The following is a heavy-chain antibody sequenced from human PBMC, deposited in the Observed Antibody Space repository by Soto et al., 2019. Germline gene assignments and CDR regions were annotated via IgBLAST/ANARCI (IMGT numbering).Heavy chain of an antibody. J-gene: IGHJ5*02. CDR3: ARGGYYGSGSYWALGWFDP. D-gene: IGHD3-10*01. V-gene: IGHV4-30-2*01. Sequence: PSETLSLTCAVSGGSISSGGYSWSWIRQPPGKGLEWIGYIYHSGSTYYNPSLKSRVTISVDRSKNQFSLKLSPVTAADTAVYYCARGGYYGSGSYWALGWFDPWGQGTLVTVPQ. CDR2: IYHSGST. CDR1: GGSISSGGYS.